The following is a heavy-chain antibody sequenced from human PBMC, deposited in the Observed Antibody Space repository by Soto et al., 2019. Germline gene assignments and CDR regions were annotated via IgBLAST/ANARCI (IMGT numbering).Heavy chain of an antibody. D-gene: IGHD4-17*01. J-gene: IGHJ6*02. CDR2: ISVYNGNT. CDR3: ARVDNYGYYGMDV. CDR1: GYNFTTYT. V-gene: IGHV1-18*01. Sequence: QLQLVQSGGEVKKPGSSVKVSCNTSGYNFTTYTITWVRQAPGQGLEWMGWISVYNGNTNYAQNVQGRVTMTTDTFTSTAYMELRSLRADDTAVYYCARVDNYGYYGMDVWGQGTTVTVSS.